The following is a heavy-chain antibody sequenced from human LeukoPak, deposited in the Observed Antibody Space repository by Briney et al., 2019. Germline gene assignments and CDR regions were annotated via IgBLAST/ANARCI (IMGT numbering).Heavy chain of an antibody. CDR1: GGTFSSYA. CDR3: ASKPTPIAAAGKVSYYYGMDV. D-gene: IGHD6-13*01. CDR2: IIPIFGTA. J-gene: IGHJ6*02. V-gene: IGHV1-69*13. Sequence: SVKVSCKASGGTFSSYAISWVRQAPGQGLEWMGGIIPIFGTANYAQKFQGRVTITAEESTSTAYMELSSLRSEDTAVYYCASKPTPIAAAGKVSYYYGMDVWGQGTTVTVSS.